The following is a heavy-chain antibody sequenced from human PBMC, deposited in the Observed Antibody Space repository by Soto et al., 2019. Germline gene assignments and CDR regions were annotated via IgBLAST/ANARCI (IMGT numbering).Heavy chain of an antibody. Sequence: QVQLVQSGXXVXXPGASVKVSCKASGYSFTSYGISWVRQAPGQGPEWMGWISGHNGNTNHPQSLQGRVTMTTDTSRNTAYMELRSLRSDDTAVYYCARHRFNYYDDTVYYYFDYWGQGTLVTVSS. V-gene: IGHV1-18*04. D-gene: IGHD3-22*01. CDR2: ISGHNGNT. CDR3: ARHRFNYYDDTVYYYFDY. J-gene: IGHJ4*02. CDR1: GYSFTSYG.